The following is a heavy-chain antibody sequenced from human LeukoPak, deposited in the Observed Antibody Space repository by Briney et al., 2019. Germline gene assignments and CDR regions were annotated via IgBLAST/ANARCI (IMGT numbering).Heavy chain of an antibody. CDR1: GGSISSYY. CDR2: IYYSGST. V-gene: IGHV4-59*01. CDR3: ARTTEAHSWRTRYYDYYMDV. Sequence: PSETLSLTCTVSGGSISSYYWSWIRQPPGKGLEWIGYIYYSGSTNYNPSLKSRVTISVDTSKNQFSLKLSSVTAADTAVYYCARTTEAHSWRTRYYDYYMDVWGKGTTVTVSS. J-gene: IGHJ6*03. D-gene: IGHD6-13*01.